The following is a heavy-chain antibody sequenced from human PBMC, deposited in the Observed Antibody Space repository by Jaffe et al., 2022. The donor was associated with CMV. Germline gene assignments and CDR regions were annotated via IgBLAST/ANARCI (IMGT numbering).Heavy chain of an antibody. Sequence: QVQLQESGPGLVKPSETLSLTCTVSGDSITSYYWSWIRQPPGKGLEWIGYIYYTGSTNYNPSLKSRVTISIDTSKNQFSLNLRSVTAADTAVYYCARRDSHFDYWGQGFLVTVSS. J-gene: IGHJ4*02. CDR2: IYYTGST. CDR1: GDSITSYY. CDR3: ARRDSHFDY. V-gene: IGHV4-59*01. D-gene: IGHD2-15*01.